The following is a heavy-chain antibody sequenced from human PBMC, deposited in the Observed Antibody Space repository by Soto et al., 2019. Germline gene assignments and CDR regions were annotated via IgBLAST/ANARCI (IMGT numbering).Heavy chain of an antibody. CDR2: INHSGTT. V-gene: IGHV4-34*01. D-gene: IGHD6-13*01. CDR3: ARGFKVAGAATGDFDY. CDR1: IGSFSGHY. J-gene: IGHJ4*02. Sequence: PSETLSLTCAVYIGSFSGHYWNWIRQPPGKGLEWIGEINHSGTTNYSPSLKSRVIISVDTSKNQFSLKLSSVTAADTAVYYCARGFKVAGAATGDFDYWGQGTLVTVSS.